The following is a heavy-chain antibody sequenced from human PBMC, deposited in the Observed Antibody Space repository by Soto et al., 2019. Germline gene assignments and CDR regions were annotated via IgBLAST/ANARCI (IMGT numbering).Heavy chain of an antibody. CDR1: GGSISSISYY. V-gene: IGHV4-39*01. CDR3: ESLLGPRTDYSRFDF. Sequence: SETLSLTCTVSGGSISSISYYWGWIRQPPGKGLEWIGSIYYSGSTYYNPSLKSRVTMSVDTSMNQFSLRLSSVTAADTAVYYCESLLGPRTDYSRFDFWGQGTLVTVSS. D-gene: IGHD3-9*01. J-gene: IGHJ4*02. CDR2: IYYSGST.